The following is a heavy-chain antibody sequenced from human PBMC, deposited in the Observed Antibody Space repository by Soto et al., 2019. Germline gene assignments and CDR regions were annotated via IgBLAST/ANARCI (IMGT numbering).Heavy chain of an antibody. D-gene: IGHD6-13*01. CDR2: IYPGDSDT. Sequence: PGESLKISCKGSGYSFTSYWIGWVRQMPGKGLERMGIIYPGDSDTRNSPTLQGQETISADKSFSTAYMKWSSLKASDTAMYNCARTAAAGKYYYGVDVWGQGTTVTVSS. V-gene: IGHV5-51*01. CDR1: GYSFTSYW. J-gene: IGHJ6*02. CDR3: ARTAAAGKYYYGVDV.